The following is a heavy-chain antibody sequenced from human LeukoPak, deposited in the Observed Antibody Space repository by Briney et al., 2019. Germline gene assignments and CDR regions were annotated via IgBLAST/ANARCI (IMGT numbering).Heavy chain of an antibody. CDR1: AGSFSAYY. CDR2: INHIVST. Sequence: SETLSLTCAVYAGSFSAYYSSCVRHPPGKGLEWIGEINHIVSTNYNPSLKSRVTLSVETSKTQFSLKLGSVTAGDTAVYYCERGRYYGGNSGDIGYWGQGTLVNVS. J-gene: IGHJ4*02. CDR3: ERGRYYGGNSGDIGY. V-gene: IGHV4-34*01. D-gene: IGHD4-23*01.